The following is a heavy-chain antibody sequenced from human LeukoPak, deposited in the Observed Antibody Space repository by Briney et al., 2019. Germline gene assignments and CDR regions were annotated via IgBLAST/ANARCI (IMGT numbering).Heavy chain of an antibody. CDR3: ARSRAVAGFDY. D-gene: IGHD6-19*01. J-gene: IGHJ4*02. CDR1: GGSISSSGYY. V-gene: IGHV4-39*01. CDR2: IYYSGST. Sequence: TSETLSLTCTVSGGSISSSGYYWGWIRQPPGKGLEWIGSIYYSGSTYYNPSLKSRVTISVDTSKNQFSLKLSSVTAADTAVYYCARSRAVAGFDYWGQGTLVTVSS.